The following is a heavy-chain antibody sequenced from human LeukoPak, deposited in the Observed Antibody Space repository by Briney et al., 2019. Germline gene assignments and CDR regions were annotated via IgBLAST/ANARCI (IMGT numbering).Heavy chain of an antibody. CDR3: AREYSSGWYSNWFDP. D-gene: IGHD6-19*01. V-gene: IGHV4-59*01. CDR1: GGSISSYY. J-gene: IGHJ5*02. Sequence: PSETLSLTCTVSGGSISSYYWSWIRQPPGKGLEWTGYIYYSGSTNYNPSLKSRVTISVDTSKNQFSLKLSSVTAADTAVYYCAREYSSGWYSNWFDPWGQGTLVTVSS. CDR2: IYYSGST.